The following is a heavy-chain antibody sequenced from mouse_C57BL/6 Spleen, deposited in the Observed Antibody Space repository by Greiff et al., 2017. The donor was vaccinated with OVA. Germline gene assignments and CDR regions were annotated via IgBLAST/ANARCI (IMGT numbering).Heavy chain of an antibody. CDR1: GYTFTSYW. CDR3: AIWMDY. CDR2: MDPSDSYT. V-gene: IGHV1-50*01. J-gene: IGHJ4*01. Sequence: QVQLQQPGAGLVKPGASGKWSGRASGYTFTSYWRRGVKRRPGQGLEWIGEMDPSDSYTNYNQKFKGKTTLTVDTSSGTADMQLSSLTSEDSAVYYCAIWMDYWGQGTSVTVSS. D-gene: IGHD1-1*02.